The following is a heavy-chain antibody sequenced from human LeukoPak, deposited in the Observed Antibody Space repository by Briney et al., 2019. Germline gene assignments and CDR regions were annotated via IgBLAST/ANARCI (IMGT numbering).Heavy chain of an antibody. Sequence: SCKASGYTFTGYYMHWVRQAPGKGLEWVAVIWYDGSNKYYADSVKGRFTISRDNSKNTLYLQMNNLRAEDTAVYYCVSFYETYWGRGTLVTVSS. V-gene: IGHV3-33*01. CDR3: VSFYETY. D-gene: IGHD2/OR15-2a*01. J-gene: IGHJ4*02. CDR2: IWYDGSNK. CDR1: GYTFTGYY.